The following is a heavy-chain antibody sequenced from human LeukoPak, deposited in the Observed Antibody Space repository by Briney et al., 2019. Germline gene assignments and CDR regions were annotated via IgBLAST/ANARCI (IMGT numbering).Heavy chain of an antibody. D-gene: IGHD3-16*02. CDR1: GGSISSSNW. J-gene: IGHJ4*02. V-gene: IGHV4-4*02. CDR3: ARASLMITFGGVIAPFDY. Sequence: SETLSLTCAVSGGSISSSNWWSWVRQPPGKGLEWIGEIYHSGSTNYNPSLKSRVTISVDKSKNQFSLKLSSVTAADTAVYYCARASLMITFGGVIAPFDYWGQGTLVTVSS. CDR2: IYHSGST.